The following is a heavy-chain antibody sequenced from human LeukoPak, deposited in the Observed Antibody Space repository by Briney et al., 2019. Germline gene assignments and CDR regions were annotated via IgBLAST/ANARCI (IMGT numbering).Heavy chain of an antibody. V-gene: IGHV3-7*01. D-gene: IGHD6-19*01. CDR2: IKQDGSEK. J-gene: IGHJ4*02. CDR3: ARGDKRSGWYFLDY. Sequence: GGSLRLSCAASGFTFSSYWMSWVRQAPGKGLEWVANIKQDGSEKYYVDSVKGRFTISRDNAKTSLNLQVNSLRAEDTAVYYCARGDKRSGWYFLDYWGRGTLVTVSS. CDR1: GFTFSSYW.